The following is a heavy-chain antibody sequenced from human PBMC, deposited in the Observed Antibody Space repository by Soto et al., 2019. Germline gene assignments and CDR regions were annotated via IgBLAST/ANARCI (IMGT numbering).Heavy chain of an antibody. Sequence: QVLLVQSGAEVRKPGSSVEVSCMASGSTFSSYTVNWVRQAPGQGLEWIGRIIPVLGVTHYARRFQGRVTISADRLRTTGCMELISLASEDTGIYYCARRRYCGVDRNNKFYYGMDVWGQGTTVSVSS. CDR3: ARRRYCGVDRNNKFYYGMDV. CDR2: IIPVLGVT. CDR1: GSTFSSYT. J-gene: IGHJ6*02. V-gene: IGHV1-69*02. D-gene: IGHD2-21*02.